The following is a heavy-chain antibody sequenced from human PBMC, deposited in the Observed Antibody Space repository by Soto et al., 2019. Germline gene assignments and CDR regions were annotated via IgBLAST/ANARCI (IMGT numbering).Heavy chain of an antibody. CDR2: ISSSGVSF. Sequence: EVQLLESGGGLVQPGGSLRLSCAASEFTFTNYAMSWVRQAPGRGLGWVSAISSSGVSFHYADSVKGRFTISRDISKNTVYLEMNSLRAEDTAVYYCAKDRGTNYYYYGMDVWGQGTTVTVSS. D-gene: IGHD1-7*01. J-gene: IGHJ6*02. V-gene: IGHV3-23*01. CDR3: AKDRGTNYYYYGMDV. CDR1: EFTFTNYA.